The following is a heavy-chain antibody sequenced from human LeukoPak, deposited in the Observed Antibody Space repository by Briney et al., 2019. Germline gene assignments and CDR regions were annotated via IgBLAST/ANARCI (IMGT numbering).Heavy chain of an antibody. CDR1: GFAFSNYF. V-gene: IGHV3-7*04. D-gene: IGHD3-22*01. CDR3: AGSSSGHDGSGYRPFDY. J-gene: IGHJ4*02. Sequence: GGSLRLSCAASGFAFSNYFMTWVRQAPGKGLEWVVNINKDGSEQNYVDSVRGRFTIPRDNAKNSLSLQMNSLRAEDTAVYYCAGSSSGHDGSGYRPFDYWGQGTLVTVSS. CDR2: INKDGSEQ.